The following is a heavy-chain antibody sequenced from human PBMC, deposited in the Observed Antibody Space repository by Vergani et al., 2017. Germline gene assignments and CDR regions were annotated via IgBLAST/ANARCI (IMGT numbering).Heavy chain of an antibody. CDR2: ISGSGGST. CDR1: GFTFSSYA. CDR3: AKRPAAGIDS. J-gene: IGHJ4*02. Sequence: EVQLLESGGGLVQPGGSLRLSCAASGFTFSSYAMSWVRQAPGKGLEWVSTISGSGGSTYYADSVKGRFTISRDNSKNTLYLQMNSLSAEDTAVYFCAKRPAAGIDSWGQGTLVTVSS. V-gene: IGHV3-23*01. D-gene: IGHD2-2*01.